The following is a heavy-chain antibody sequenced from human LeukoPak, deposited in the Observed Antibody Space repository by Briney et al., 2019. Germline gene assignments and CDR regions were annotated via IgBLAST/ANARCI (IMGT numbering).Heavy chain of an antibody. CDR2: IYPGDSDT. J-gene: IGHJ4*02. CDR3: ARRMGHSGWPPLDY. CDR1: GYTFTSYG. V-gene: IGHV5-51*01. Sequence: ASVKVSCKASGYTFTSYGISWVRQAPGQGLEWMGIIYPGDSDTRYSPSFQGQVTISADKSISTAYLQWSSLKASDTAMYYCARRMGHSGWPPLDYWGQGTLVTVSS. D-gene: IGHD6-19*01.